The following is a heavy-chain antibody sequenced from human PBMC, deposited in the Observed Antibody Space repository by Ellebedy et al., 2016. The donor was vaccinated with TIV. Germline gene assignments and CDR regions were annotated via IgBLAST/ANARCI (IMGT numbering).Heavy chain of an antibody. CDR3: ARAPVLLGVAAAGTFDL. Sequence: GESLKISCAASGFTFSTYEMNWVRQAPGKGLEWVSYIGSSGRTIYYADSVEGRFTISRDNAKNSLYLQMTSLRAEDTALYYCARAPVLLGVAAAGTFDLWGRGTLVTVSS. J-gene: IGHJ2*01. CDR2: IGSSGRTI. V-gene: IGHV3-48*03. CDR1: GFTFSTYE. D-gene: IGHD6-13*01.